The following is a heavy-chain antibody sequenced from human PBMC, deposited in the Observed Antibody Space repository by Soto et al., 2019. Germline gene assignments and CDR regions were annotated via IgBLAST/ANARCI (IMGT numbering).Heavy chain of an antibody. V-gene: IGHV3-11*01. D-gene: IGHD3-22*01. CDR2: ISSSGSTI. CDR1: GFTFSDYD. J-gene: IGHJ6*02. Sequence: GGSLRLSCAASGFTFSDYDMSWIRQAPGKGLEWVSYISSSGSTIYYADSVKGRFTISRDNAKNSLYLQMNSLRAEDTAVYYCARSGEDGYYYYYYYYGMDVWGQGTTVTVSS. CDR3: ARSGEDGYYYYYYYYGMDV.